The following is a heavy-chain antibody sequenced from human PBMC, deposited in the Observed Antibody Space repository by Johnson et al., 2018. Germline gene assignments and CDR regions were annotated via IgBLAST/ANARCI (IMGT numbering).Heavy chain of an antibody. Sequence: QVQLVESGPGLVKPSETLSLTCTVSGGSISGFYWNWIRQPPGKGLEWIGYISSAGSTTYKSSLKSRVTISLNTSKNQFSLKLDSVTAADTAVYYCARELDSSGWNWVDSWGQGTLVTVSS. D-gene: IGHD6-19*01. CDR3: ARELDSSGWNWVDS. V-gene: IGHV4-59*01. CDR2: ISSAGST. J-gene: IGHJ5*01. CDR1: GGSISGFY.